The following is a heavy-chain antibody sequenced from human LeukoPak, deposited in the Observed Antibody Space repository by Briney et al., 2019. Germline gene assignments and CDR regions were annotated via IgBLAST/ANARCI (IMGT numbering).Heavy chain of an antibody. J-gene: IGHJ4*02. Sequence: GRSLRLSCAASGFTFDDYAMHWVRQAPGKGLEWVSGISWNSGSIGYADSVKGRFTISGDKAKNSLYLQMNSLRVEDTAVYYCARGYKYAFDNWGQGTLVTVSS. CDR2: ISWNSGSI. CDR1: GFTFDDYA. V-gene: IGHV3-9*01. CDR3: ARGYKYAFDN. D-gene: IGHD5-24*01.